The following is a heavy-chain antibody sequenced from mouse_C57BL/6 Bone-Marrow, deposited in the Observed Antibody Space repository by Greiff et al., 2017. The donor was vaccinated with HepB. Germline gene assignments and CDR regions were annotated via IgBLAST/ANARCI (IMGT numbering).Heavy chain of an antibody. CDR3: ARNYGSSDEGYAMDY. D-gene: IGHD1-1*01. V-gene: IGHV5-17*01. CDR1: GFTFSDYG. CDR2: ISSGSSTI. J-gene: IGHJ4*01. Sequence: EVMLVESGGGLVKPGGSLKLSCAASGFTFSDYGMHWVRQAPEKGLEWVAYISSGSSTIYYADTVKGRFTISRDNAKNTLFLQMTSLRSEDTAMYYCARNYGSSDEGYAMDYWGQGTSVTVSS.